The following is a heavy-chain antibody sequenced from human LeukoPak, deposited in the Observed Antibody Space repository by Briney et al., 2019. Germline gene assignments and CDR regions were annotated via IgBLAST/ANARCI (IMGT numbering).Heavy chain of an antibody. Sequence: SETLSLTCTVSGGSISSYYWSWIRQPPGKGLEWIGYIYYSGGTNHNPSLKSRVTISVDTSKNQFSLKLSSVTAADTAVYYCARDRGTADFWSGYSCYYVDVWGKGTTVTVSS. J-gene: IGHJ6*03. D-gene: IGHD3-3*01. CDR3: ARDRGTADFWSGYSCYYVDV. CDR2: IYYSGGT. CDR1: GGSISSYY. V-gene: IGHV4-59*01.